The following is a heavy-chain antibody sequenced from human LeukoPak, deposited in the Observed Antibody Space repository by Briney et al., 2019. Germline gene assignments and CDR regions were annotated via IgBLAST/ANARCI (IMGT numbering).Heavy chain of an antibody. CDR3: VREAGGTYAFDV. CDR1: GFTFNTYW. V-gene: IGHV3-74*01. CDR2: IDGDGSRA. Sequence: GGSQRLSCAPSGFTFNTYWMHWVRQGPGKGLVWVSRIDGDGSRASYADSVKGRFTISRDNAKNTLYLQMNSPRPEDTAVYFCVREAGGTYAFDVWGQGTMVTVSS. D-gene: IGHD3-16*01. J-gene: IGHJ3*01.